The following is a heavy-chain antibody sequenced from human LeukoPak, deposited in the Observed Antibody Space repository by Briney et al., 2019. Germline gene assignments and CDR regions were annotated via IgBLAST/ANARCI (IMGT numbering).Heavy chain of an antibody. Sequence: PSETLSLTCTVSGYFISSGYYWGWIRQPPGKGLEWIGSIYHSGSTYYNPSLKGRVTISVDTSKNQFSLKLSSVTAADTAVYYCARMGLNPLGYPTYFDYWGQGTLVTVSS. D-gene: IGHD3-16*02. CDR1: GYFISSGYY. CDR2: IYHSGST. J-gene: IGHJ4*02. V-gene: IGHV4-38-2*02. CDR3: ARMGLNPLGYPTYFDY.